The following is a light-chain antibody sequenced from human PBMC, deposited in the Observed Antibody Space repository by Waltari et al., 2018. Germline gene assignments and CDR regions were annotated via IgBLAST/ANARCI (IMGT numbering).Light chain of an antibody. CDR2: GAS. Sequence: EIVMTQSPAILSVSPGERATLSCRASQSVSNNLAWYQQKPDQAPRLLIYGASTRATGVPARFSGSGSGTEFTLTISSLQSEDFAVYYCQQCNDWPRTFGQGTKVEIK. CDR3: QQCNDWPRT. V-gene: IGKV3D-15*01. CDR1: QSVSNN. J-gene: IGKJ1*01.